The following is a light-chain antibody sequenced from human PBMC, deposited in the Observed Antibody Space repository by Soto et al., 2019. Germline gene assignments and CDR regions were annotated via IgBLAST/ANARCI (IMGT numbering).Light chain of an antibody. CDR3: QQYGSTPLT. Sequence: EIVLTQSPGTLSSSLGERATLSCRASQSVRNNYLAWYQQKPGQPPRFLIYDVSTRAAGIPDRFSGSGSGTDFTLTISRLEPEDFAVYYCQQYGSTPLTFGGGTKVEIE. CDR2: DVS. V-gene: IGKV3-20*01. CDR1: QSVRNNY. J-gene: IGKJ4*01.